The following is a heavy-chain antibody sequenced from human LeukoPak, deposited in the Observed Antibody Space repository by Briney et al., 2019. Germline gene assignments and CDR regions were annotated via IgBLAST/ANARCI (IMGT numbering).Heavy chain of an antibody. J-gene: IGHJ4*02. CDR3: AREQRHRDGFYYFDY. CDR2: IYYSGST. V-gene: IGHV4-59*01. CDR1: GGSISSYY. D-gene: IGHD5-24*01. Sequence: PSETLSLTCTVSGGSISSYYWSWIRQPSGKGLEWIGYIYYSGSTNYNPSLKSRVTISVDTSKNQFSLKLSSVTAADTAVYYCAREQRHRDGFYYFDYWGQGTLVTVSS.